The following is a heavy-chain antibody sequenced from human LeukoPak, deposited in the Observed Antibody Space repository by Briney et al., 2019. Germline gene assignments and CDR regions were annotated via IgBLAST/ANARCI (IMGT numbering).Heavy chain of an antibody. CDR3: AKHLSGHFSFDV. D-gene: IGHD3-3*02. V-gene: IGHV3-23*01. Sequence: GGSLRLSCVASGFTFSSSAMSWVRQAPGKGLEWVSAISRNGDRTYYADSAKGRFTISRDNSKNTVFLLMDSLRADDTAMYYCAKHLSGHFSFDVWGQETLVTVSS. CDR2: ISRNGDRT. J-gene: IGHJ3*01. CDR1: GFTFSSSA.